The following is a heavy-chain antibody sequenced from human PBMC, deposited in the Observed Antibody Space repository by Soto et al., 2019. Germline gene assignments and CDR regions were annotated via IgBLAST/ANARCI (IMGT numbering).Heavy chain of an antibody. V-gene: IGHV4-59*01. J-gene: IGHJ4*02. CDR2: ISYSGST. Sequence: SETLSLTCTVSGGSMSSYYWTWLRQSPGGGLEWIGYISYSGSTYYNPSLKSRVTISADTSRNQFSLRMNSMIAADTAVYYCARADPDASVGYWGQGTLVTV. CDR1: GGSMSSYY. D-gene: IGHD2-15*01. CDR3: ARADPDASVGY.